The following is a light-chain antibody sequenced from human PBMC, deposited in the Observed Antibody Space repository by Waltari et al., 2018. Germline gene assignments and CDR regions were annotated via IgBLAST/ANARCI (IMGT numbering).Light chain of an antibody. CDR2: KDS. V-gene: IGLV3-1*01. CDR1: NLGDKY. J-gene: IGLJ2*01. Sequence: SYELTQPPSVSVSPGQTASITCSGDNLGDKYACWYQQKPGQSPVRVIYKDSKRPSGIPERFSCSNSGNTATLTISGTQAMDEADYYCQAGDSSIVVFGGGTKLTVL. CDR3: QAGDSSIVV.